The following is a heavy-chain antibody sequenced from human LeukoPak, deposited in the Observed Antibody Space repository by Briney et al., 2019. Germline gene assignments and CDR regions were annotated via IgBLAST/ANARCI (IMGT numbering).Heavy chain of an antibody. CDR3: ARALDFWSGYYGY. J-gene: IGHJ4*02. V-gene: IGHV4-59*01. CDR1: GGSISSYY. D-gene: IGHD3-3*01. CDR2: IYYSGST. Sequence: SSETLSLTCTVSGGSISSYYWSWIRQPPGKGLEWIGYIYYSGSTNYNPSLKSRVTMSVDTSKNQFSLKLSSVTAADTAVYYCARALDFWSGYYGYWGQGTLVTVSS.